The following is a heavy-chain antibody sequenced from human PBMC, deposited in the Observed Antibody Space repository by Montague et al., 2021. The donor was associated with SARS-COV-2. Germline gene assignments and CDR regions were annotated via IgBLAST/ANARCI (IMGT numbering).Heavy chain of an antibody. J-gene: IGHJ3*02. CDR3: ARGGFYDCAATSCTTTDAFDI. Sequence: LSLTCSVSGDSIGSGGFYCTWIRHLPGKGLEWLGNIYHSGSTYFNPSLKSRLTMSVDTSKQHFSLNLTSVTAADTAVYYCARGGFYDCAATSCTTTDAFDIWGQGTMVTVSS. CDR1: GDSIGSGGFY. CDR2: IYHSGST. V-gene: IGHV4-31*03. D-gene: IGHD2-2*01.